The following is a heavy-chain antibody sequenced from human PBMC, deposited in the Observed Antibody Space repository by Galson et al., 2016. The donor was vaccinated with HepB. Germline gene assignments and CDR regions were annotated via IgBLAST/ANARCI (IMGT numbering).Heavy chain of an antibody. D-gene: IGHD4-23*01. CDR3: AGEVPVGQTHYFDY. CDR2: LNPNTGGT. CDR1: GYIFAGYY. V-gene: IGHV1-2*02. Sequence: SVKVSCKASGYIFAGYYIHWVRLAPGQRLEWMGWLNPNTGGTNYAQKFRGRVTLTRDTSISTAYMELSRLRSDDTALYYCAGEVPVGQTHYFDYWGQRTLVTVSS. J-gene: IGHJ4*02.